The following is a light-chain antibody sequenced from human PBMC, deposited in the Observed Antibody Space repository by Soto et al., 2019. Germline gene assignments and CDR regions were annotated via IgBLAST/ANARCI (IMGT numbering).Light chain of an antibody. CDR2: AAS. CDR1: QGINIF. V-gene: IGKV1-9*01. J-gene: IGKJ2*01. Sequence: EIQLTQSPSFLSASVGDRVTITCRASQGINIFLAWFQQKPGKAPNLLISAASTLQSGVPSRFSGSGSETEFTLTITSLQPEDSATYYCPQRNSYPRTFGQGTKVDI. CDR3: PQRNSYPRT.